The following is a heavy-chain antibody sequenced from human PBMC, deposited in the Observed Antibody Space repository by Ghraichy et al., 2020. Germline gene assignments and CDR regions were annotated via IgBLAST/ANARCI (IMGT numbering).Heavy chain of an antibody. CDR2: ISGSGGST. CDR3: AKDQGRSIAAAGNVVY. D-gene: IGHD6-13*01. CDR1: GFTFSSYA. V-gene: IGHV3-23*01. J-gene: IGHJ4*02. Sequence: GGSLRLSCAASGFTFSSYAMSWVRQAPGKGLEWVSAISGSGGSTYYADSVKGRFTISRDNSKNTLYLQMNSLRAEDTAVYYCAKDQGRSIAAAGNVVYWGQGTLVTVSS.